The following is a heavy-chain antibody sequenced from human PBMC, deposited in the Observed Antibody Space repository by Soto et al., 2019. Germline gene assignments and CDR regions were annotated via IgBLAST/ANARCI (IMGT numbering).Heavy chain of an antibody. Sequence: VASVKVSCKTSTYTFTGYYMHWVRQAPGQGLEWMGWINPNSGGTNYAQNFQGRVTMTRDTSISTAYMELSRLRSDDTAVYYCARGRYSSSWYFDYWGQGXLVTVYS. CDR3: ARGRYSSSWYFDY. D-gene: IGHD6-13*01. CDR1: TYTFTGYY. CDR2: INPNSGGT. J-gene: IGHJ4*02. V-gene: IGHV1-2*02.